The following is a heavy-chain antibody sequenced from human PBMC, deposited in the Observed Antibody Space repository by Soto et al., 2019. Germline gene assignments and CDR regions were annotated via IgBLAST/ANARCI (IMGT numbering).Heavy chain of an antibody. Sequence: QVQLQESGPGLVKSSETLSLTCAISGGYIPSSDWRTWVRQPPGKGLEWIGEVHQSGGTNYNPSLKSRVSVELDKSKNQFSLKLRSVTAADTGVYYCAGGVDHWGQGILVTVSS. CDR2: VHQSGGT. J-gene: IGHJ4*02. V-gene: IGHV4-4*02. CDR3: AGGVDH. CDR1: GGYIPSSDW.